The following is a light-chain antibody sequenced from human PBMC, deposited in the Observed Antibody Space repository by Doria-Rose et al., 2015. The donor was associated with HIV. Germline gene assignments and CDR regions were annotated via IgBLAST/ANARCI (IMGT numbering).Light chain of an antibody. CDR1: SLRSSY. CDR3: GSRDSGANHVL. J-gene: IGLJ2*01. Sequence: SVVTQEPAVSVALRQTVRITCQGDSLRSSYASWYQQKPGRAPILVIYGKNNRPSRIPDRFSGSNSGNTASLTITGAQAEDEADYYCGSRDSGANHVLFGGGTKVTVL. V-gene: IGLV3-19*01. CDR2: GKN.